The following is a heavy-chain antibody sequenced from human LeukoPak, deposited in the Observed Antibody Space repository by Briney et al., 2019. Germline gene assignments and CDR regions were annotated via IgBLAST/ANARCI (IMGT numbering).Heavy chain of an antibody. D-gene: IGHD3-22*01. CDR2: INPSGGST. CDR3: ARPHSDGSASYYFDY. Sequence: ASVEVSCKASGYTFTSYYMHWVRQAPGQGLEWMGIINPSGGSTSYAQKFQGRVTMTRDTSTSTVYMELSSLRSEDTAVYYCARPHSDGSASYYFDYWGQGTLVTVSS. V-gene: IGHV1-46*01. J-gene: IGHJ4*02. CDR1: GYTFTSYY.